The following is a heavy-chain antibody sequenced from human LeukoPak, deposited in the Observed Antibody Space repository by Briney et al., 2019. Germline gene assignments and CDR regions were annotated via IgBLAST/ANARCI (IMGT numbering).Heavy chain of an antibody. CDR3: ATGDGYKFDY. CDR2: ISSTSSYI. Sequence: GGSLRLSCAASGFTFTSCAMNWVRQAPGKGLEWVSSISSTSSYIYYADSVKGRFTISRDNAKNSLYLQMNSLRAEDTAVYYCATGDGYKFDYWGQGTLVTVSS. CDR1: GFTFTSCA. J-gene: IGHJ4*02. V-gene: IGHV3-21*01. D-gene: IGHD5-24*01.